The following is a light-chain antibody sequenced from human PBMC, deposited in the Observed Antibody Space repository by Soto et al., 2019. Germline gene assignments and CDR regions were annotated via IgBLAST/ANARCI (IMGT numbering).Light chain of an antibody. CDR1: QSLLSSGGETY. J-gene: IGKJ5*01. Sequence: DILISQTPLSLSVTPGHPASISCRSSQSLLSSGGETYLFWYLQRQGQSPQIMIYEVYNRISAVKDRFSGSGSGKDFTMKIRRVEAEDAGVYYCMKSTQLHINCGKGQRLEIK. CDR3: MKSTQLHIN. V-gene: IGKV2D-29*02. CDR2: EVY.